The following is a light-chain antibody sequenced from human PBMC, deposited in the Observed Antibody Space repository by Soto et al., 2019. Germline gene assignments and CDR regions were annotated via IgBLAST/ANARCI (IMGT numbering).Light chain of an antibody. Sequence: DIQMTQSPSTLSASVGDRVTITCRASQSISSWLAWYQQKPGKAPKLLIYKASSLESGVPSRFSGSGSGTEFTLTISRLEPEDFAVYYCQQYGSSIQTFGQGTKVDI. CDR1: QSISSW. CDR3: QQYGSSIQT. J-gene: IGKJ1*01. CDR2: KAS. V-gene: IGKV1-5*03.